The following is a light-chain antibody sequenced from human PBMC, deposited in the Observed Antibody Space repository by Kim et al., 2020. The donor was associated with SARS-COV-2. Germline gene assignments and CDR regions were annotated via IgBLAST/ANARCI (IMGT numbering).Light chain of an antibody. J-gene: IGKJ5*01. CDR2: DAS. CDR1: RSVSSY. CDR3: QQRSNWPT. V-gene: IGKV3-11*01. Sequence: SLAPGDGATLSCRASRSVSSYLAWYQQKPGQAPRLLIYDASNRATGIPARFSGSGSGTDFTLTISSLEPEDFAVYYCQQRSNWPTFGQGTRLEIK.